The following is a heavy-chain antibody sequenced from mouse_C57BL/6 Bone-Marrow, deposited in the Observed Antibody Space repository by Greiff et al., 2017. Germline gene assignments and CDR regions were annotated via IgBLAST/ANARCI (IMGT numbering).Heavy chain of an antibody. J-gene: IGHJ2*01. CDR2: ISSGGSYT. CDR1: GFTFSSYG. CDR3: ARQGVTYFDY. D-gene: IGHD2-5*01. V-gene: IGHV5-6*01. Sequence: EVQLQQSGGDLVKPGGSLKLSCAASGFTFSSYGMSWVRQTPDKRLEWVATISSGGSYTYYPDSVKGRFTISRDNAKNTLYLQMSSLKSEDTAMYYCARQGVTYFDYWGQGTTLTVSS.